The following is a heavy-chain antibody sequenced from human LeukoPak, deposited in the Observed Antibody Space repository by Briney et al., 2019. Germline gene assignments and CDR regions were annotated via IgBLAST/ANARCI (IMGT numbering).Heavy chain of an antibody. CDR3: ARGYDAIEY. Sequence: SETLSLTCTVSGGSISSYYWSWIGQSAGKGLEWIGRMSTSGSTNYNPSLKSRVTLSLDTSKNQFSLKLNSVTAADTAVYYCARGYDAIEYWGQGTLVTVSS. D-gene: IGHD3-22*01. J-gene: IGHJ4*02. CDR2: MSTSGST. V-gene: IGHV4-4*07. CDR1: GGSISSYY.